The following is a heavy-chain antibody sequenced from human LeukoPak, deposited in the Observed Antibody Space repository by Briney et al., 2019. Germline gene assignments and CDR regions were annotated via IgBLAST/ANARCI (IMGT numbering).Heavy chain of an antibody. J-gene: IGHJ4*02. CDR2: IGGSGGGP. CDR3: AKDRGFRAICCHFFDY. Sequence: GGSLRLSCAASGFTFRSYAMSWGRQAPGKGLEWGASIGGSGGGPYYADSVRGRFTISRDNSKSTLYLPLSSLRAEQMAIYYSAKDRGFRAICCHFFDYWSQGTLVTASS. D-gene: IGHD2-21*01. V-gene: IGHV3-23*01. CDR1: GFTFRSYA.